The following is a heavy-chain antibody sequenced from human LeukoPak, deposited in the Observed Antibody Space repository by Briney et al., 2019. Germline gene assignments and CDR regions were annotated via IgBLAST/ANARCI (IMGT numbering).Heavy chain of an antibody. V-gene: IGHV3-23*01. CDR1: GFTFSSYA. CDR3: AKEDSGYSYEYYYYYGMDV. CDR2: ISGSGGST. D-gene: IGHD5-18*01. Sequence: GGSLRLSCAASGFTFSSYAMSWVRQAPGKGLEWVSAISGSGGSTYYADSVKGRFTISRDNSKNTLYLQMNSLRAEDTAVYHCAKEDSGYSYEYYYYYGMDVWGQGTTVTVSS. J-gene: IGHJ6*02.